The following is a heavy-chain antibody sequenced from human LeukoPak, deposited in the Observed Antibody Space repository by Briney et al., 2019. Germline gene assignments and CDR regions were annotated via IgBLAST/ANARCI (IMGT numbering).Heavy chain of an antibody. CDR2: INTHGSSA. CDR3: LAGYYYYYLDV. D-gene: IGHD6-13*01. J-gene: IGHJ6*03. V-gene: IGHV3-74*01. CDR1: GFAFSNYW. Sequence: GGSLRLSCAASGFAFSNYWLHWVRQAPGKGLVWVARINTHGSSANYADSVKGRFTISRDNAKNTLYLQMTSLSAEDTAVYYALAGYYYYYLDVWGKGTTVTVSS.